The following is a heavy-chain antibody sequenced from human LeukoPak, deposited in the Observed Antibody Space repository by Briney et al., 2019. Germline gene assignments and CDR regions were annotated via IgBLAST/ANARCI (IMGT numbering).Heavy chain of an antibody. CDR3: ARALPSTYYYFDY. CDR2: ISSTGTTI. J-gene: IGHJ4*02. Sequence: GGSLRLSCAASGFTFTSYEMNWVRQAPGKGLEWVSYISSTGTTISYSDSVKGRFTISRDNAKTSLYLQMSSLRAEDTAVYYCARALPSTYYYFDYWGQGTLVTVSS. V-gene: IGHV3-48*03. CDR1: GFTFTSYE. D-gene: IGHD2-2*01.